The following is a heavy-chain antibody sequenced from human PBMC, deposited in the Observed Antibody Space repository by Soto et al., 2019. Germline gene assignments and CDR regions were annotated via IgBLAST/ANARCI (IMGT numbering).Heavy chain of an antibody. J-gene: IGHJ4*02. V-gene: IGHV4-39*07. CDR1: GGSVSSSSYF. D-gene: IGHD4-17*01. Sequence: SETLSLTCTVSGGSVSSSSYFWGWIRQPPGKGLEWIGSIYYSGSTHYNPSLKSRVTISVDTSKNQFSLKLSSVTAADTAVYYCARDDQYGFFDYWGQGTLVTVSS. CDR2: IYYSGST. CDR3: ARDDQYGFFDY.